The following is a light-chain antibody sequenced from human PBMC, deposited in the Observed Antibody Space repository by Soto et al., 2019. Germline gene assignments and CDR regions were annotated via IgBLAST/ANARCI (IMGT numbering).Light chain of an antibody. CDR3: QQSYRTPLT. J-gene: IGKJ4*01. CDR1: QSISSY. V-gene: IGKV1-39*01. CDR2: AAS. Sequence: DIQMTQSPSSLSASVGDRVTITCRASQSISSYLNWYQQKPGKAPKLLIYAASSLQSGVPSRFSGSESGTDFTLTISSLQPEDFATYYCQQSYRTPLTCGGGAKVEIK.